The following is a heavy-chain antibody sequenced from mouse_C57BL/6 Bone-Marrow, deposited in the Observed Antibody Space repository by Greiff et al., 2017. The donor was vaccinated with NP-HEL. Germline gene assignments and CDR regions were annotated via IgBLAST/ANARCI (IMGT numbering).Heavy chain of an antibody. CDR1: GFNIKNTY. V-gene: IGHV14-3*01. J-gene: IGHJ4*01. CDR2: IDPANGNT. CDR3: ASSYYYGSSYYAMDY. Sequence: EVMLVESVAELVRPGASVKLSCTASGFNIKNTYMHWVKQRPEQGLEWIGRIDPANGNTKYAPKFQGKATITADTSSNTAYLQLSSLTSEDTAIYYCASSYYYGSSYYAMDYWGQGTSVTVSS. D-gene: IGHD1-1*01.